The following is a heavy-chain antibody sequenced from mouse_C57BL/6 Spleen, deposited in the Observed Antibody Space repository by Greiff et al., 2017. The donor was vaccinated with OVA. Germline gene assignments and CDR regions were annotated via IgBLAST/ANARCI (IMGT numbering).Heavy chain of an antibody. CDR3: ARFDYAAY. D-gene: IGHD2-4*01. CDR1: GYSFTGYY. CDR2: INPSTGGT. J-gene: IGHJ3*01. Sequence: EVQLQQSGPELVKPGASVKISCKASGYSFTGYYMNWVKQSPEKSLEWIGEINPSTGGTTYNQKFKAKATLTVDKSSSTAYMQLKSLTSEDSAVYYCARFDYAAYWGQGTLVTVSA. V-gene: IGHV1-42*01.